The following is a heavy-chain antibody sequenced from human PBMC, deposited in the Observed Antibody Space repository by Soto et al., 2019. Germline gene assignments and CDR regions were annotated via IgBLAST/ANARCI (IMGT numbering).Heavy chain of an antibody. CDR3: ARGEDSSSWYINWFDP. V-gene: IGHV4-31*03. J-gene: IGHJ5*02. CDR2: IYYSGST. D-gene: IGHD6-13*01. CDR1: GGSISSGGYY. Sequence: SETLSLTCTVSGGSISSGGYYWSWIRQHPGKGLEWIGYIYYSGSTYYNPSLKSRVTISVDTSKNQFSLKLSSVTAADTAVYYCARGEDSSSWYINWFDPWGQGTLVTVSS.